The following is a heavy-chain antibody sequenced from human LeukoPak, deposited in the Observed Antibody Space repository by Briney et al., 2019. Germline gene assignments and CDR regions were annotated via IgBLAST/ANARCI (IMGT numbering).Heavy chain of an antibody. CDR2: IYYSGST. J-gene: IGHJ6*03. D-gene: IGHD2-2*01. V-gene: IGHV4-39*07. CDR3: ARDPSSTSCYGALCFYMDV. Sequence: KTSETLSLTCTVSGGSISSSSYYWGWIRQPPGKGLEWIGSIYYSGSTYYNPSLKSRVTVSIDTSKNQFSLKLTSVTAADTAVYYCARDPSSTSCYGALCFYMDVWGKGTTVTVSS. CDR1: GGSISSSSYY.